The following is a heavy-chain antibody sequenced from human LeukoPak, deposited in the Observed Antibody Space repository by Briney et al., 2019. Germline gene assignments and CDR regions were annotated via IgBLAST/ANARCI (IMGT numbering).Heavy chain of an antibody. CDR3: ARQGLYYYDSSGPDAFDI. CDR1: GYSISSGYY. J-gene: IGHJ3*02. Sequence: PSETLSLTCAVSGYSISSGYYWGWIRQPPGKGLEWIGSIYHSGSTYYNPPLKSRVTISVDTSKNKFSLKLSSVTAADTAVYYCARQGLYYYDSSGPDAFDIWGQGTMVTVSS. CDR2: IYHSGST. V-gene: IGHV4-38-2*01. D-gene: IGHD3-22*01.